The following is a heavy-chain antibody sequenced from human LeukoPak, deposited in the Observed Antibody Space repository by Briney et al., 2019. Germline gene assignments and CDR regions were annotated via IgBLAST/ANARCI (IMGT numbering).Heavy chain of an antibody. D-gene: IGHD6-19*01. Sequence: PGGSLRLSCTASGFTFGDYAMSWVRQAPGKGLEWVGRIKSKTDGGTTDYAAPVKGRFTISRDDSKNTLYLQMNSLKTEDTAVYYCTTDPDPPGSIAVAVPSGMDVWGQGTTVTVSS. V-gene: IGHV3-15*01. J-gene: IGHJ6*02. CDR2: IKSKTDGGTT. CDR3: TTDPDPPGSIAVAVPSGMDV. CDR1: GFTFGDYA.